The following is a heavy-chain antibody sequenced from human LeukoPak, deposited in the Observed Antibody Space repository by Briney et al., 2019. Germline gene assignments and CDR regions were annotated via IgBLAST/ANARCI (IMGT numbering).Heavy chain of an antibody. CDR3: ALIRGDSRGYYYHYFVY. CDR1: GFTFSSYW. CDR2: INSDGSST. V-gene: IGHV3-74*01. Sequence: TGGSLRLSCAASGFTFSSYWMHWVRQAPGKGLVWVSRINSDGSSTSYADSVKGRFTISRDNAKNTLYLQMNSLREEDTAVYYCALIRGDSRGYYYHYFVYWAQGTLVTVSS. J-gene: IGHJ4*02. D-gene: IGHD3-22*01.